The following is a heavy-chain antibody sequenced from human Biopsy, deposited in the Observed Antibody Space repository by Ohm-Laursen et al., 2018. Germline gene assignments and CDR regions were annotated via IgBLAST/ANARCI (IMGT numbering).Heavy chain of an antibody. CDR2: MNPNSGNT. CDR1: GYTFTNYN. CDR3: ARDFNYDGGGSFNFDY. J-gene: IGHJ4*02. V-gene: IGHV1-8*01. D-gene: IGHD3-22*01. Sequence: ATVKISCKASGYTFTNYNVNWVRQATGQGLEWMGWMNPNSGNTGYAQKFQGRVTMTRNTSISTAYMELSSLTSVDTAVYCCARDFNYDGGGSFNFDYWGQGTLVTVSP.